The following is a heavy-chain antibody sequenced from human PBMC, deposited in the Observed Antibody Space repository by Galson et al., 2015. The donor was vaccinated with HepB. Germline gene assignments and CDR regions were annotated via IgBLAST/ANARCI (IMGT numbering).Heavy chain of an antibody. D-gene: IGHD1-26*01. CDR1: GYTFTDYY. Sequence: SVKVSCKASGYTFTDYYLHWVRQAPGQGLEWMGRINPNSGVTNYEQKFQGGVTMNRDTSISTAYMELSSLTSDDTAVYSCARDQIVPATTRRNKYYFGLVVWGQGTTGNVSS. V-gene: IGHV1-2*02. J-gene: IGHJ6*02. CDR2: INPNSGVT. CDR3: ARDQIVPATTRRNKYYFGLVV.